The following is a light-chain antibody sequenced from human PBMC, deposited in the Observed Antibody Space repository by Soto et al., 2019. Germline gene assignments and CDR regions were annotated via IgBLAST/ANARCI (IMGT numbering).Light chain of an antibody. CDR3: SSYTTSNTRQIV. CDR2: DVS. Sequence: QSALTQPASVSGSPGQSITISCTGTSSDVGGYNYVSWYQQHPGKAPNLIIFDVSNRPSGVSNRFSGSKSGNTASLTISGLQPEDEADYYCSSYTTSNTRQIVFGTGTKVTVL. J-gene: IGLJ1*01. V-gene: IGLV2-14*01. CDR1: SSDVGGYNY.